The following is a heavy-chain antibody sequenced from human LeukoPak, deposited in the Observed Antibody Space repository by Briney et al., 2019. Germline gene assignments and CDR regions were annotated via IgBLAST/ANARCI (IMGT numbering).Heavy chain of an antibody. J-gene: IGHJ4*02. Sequence: PGGSLRLSCAASGFTFPNYWMSWVRQAPGKGLEWVASISSDGSGKYYMDSVKGRFTISRDNAKNSLFLQMNSLGAEDTAVYHCGRVRPGDADYWGQGTLVTVSS. CDR1: GFTFPNYW. V-gene: IGHV3-7*01. CDR2: ISSDGSGK. CDR3: GRVRPGDADY. D-gene: IGHD1-26*01.